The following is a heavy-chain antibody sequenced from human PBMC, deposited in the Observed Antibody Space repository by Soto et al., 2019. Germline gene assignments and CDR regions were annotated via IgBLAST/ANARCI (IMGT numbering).Heavy chain of an antibody. D-gene: IGHD2-8*01. Sequence: HPGGSLRLSCTASGFTFGTYAMHWVRQAPGKGLEWVAVIYYDGSNRYYGDAVKGRFTISRDNSKSTLYLQMSSLRAEDTAVYYCARAFCTNGVCYYFFDYWGHGTLVTVSS. CDR2: IYYDGSNR. CDR1: GFTFGTYA. J-gene: IGHJ4*01. CDR3: ARAFCTNGVCYYFFDY. V-gene: IGHV3-33*01.